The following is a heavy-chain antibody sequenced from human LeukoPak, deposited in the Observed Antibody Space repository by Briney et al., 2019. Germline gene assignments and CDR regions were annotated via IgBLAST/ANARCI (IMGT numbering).Heavy chain of an antibody. CDR3: ASSVISGSLGVDY. CDR1: GYSFTAYY. CDR2: INPNSGGT. D-gene: IGHD5-12*01. Sequence: GASVKVSCKASGYSFTAYYMHWVRQAPGQGLEWMGWINPNSGGTNYARKFQGRGTMTRDTAISTGYMELRRLRSDDTAVYYCASSVISGSLGVDYWGQGTLVTVSS. V-gene: IGHV1-2*02. J-gene: IGHJ4*02.